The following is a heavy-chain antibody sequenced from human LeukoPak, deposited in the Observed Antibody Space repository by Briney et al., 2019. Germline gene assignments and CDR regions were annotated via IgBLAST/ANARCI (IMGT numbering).Heavy chain of an antibody. J-gene: IGHJ4*02. V-gene: IGHV4-59*08. CDR1: GGTISSYY. Sequence: SEILSLTCTVSGGTISSYYWSWIRQPPGKGLEWIGYIYYSGSTNYNPSLKSRVTISVDTSKNQFSLKLSSVTAADTAVYYCASITMVRGVIHFDYWGQGTLVTVSS. D-gene: IGHD3-10*01. CDR3: ASITMVRGVIHFDY. CDR2: IYYSGST.